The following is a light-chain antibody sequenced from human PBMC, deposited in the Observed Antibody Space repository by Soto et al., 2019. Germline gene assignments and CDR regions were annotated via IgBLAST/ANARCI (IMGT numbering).Light chain of an antibody. CDR3: QQYNSYST. CDR2: KAS. J-gene: IGKJ5*01. CDR1: QSISSW. V-gene: IGKV1-5*03. Sequence: DIQMTQSPSTLSASVGYRVXINCRASQSISSWLAWYQXKPGKAPXLLIYKASSLQSGVPSRFSGSGSGTEFTLTISSLQPDDLATYYCQQYNSYSTFGQGTRLE.